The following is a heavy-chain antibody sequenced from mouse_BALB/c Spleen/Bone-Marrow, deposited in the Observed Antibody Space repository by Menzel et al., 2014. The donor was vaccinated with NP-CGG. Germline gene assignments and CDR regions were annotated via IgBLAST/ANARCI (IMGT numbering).Heavy chain of an antibody. CDR1: GFNFNDTY. CDR3: ARNRLGTNLNY. CDR2: IDPANGNT. V-gene: IGHV14-3*02. D-gene: IGHD2-5*01. J-gene: IGHJ2*01. Sequence: VQLQQSGAELVKPGASVKLSCTASGFNFNDTYMYWVKQRPEQGLEWIGRIDPANGNTKYEPKFQGKVTITADTSSNTAYLQLSSLTSKDTTVYYCARNRLGTNLNYWGQGTTPTVSS.